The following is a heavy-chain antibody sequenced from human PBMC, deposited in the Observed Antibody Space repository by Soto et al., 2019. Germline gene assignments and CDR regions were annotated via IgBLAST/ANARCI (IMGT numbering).Heavy chain of an antibody. V-gene: IGHV1-18*01. CDR1: GYTFTSYG. J-gene: IGHJ4*02. Sequence: QVQLVQSGAEVKKPGASVKVSCKASGYTFTSYGISWVRQAPGQGSEWMGWISAYNGNTNYTQKLQGRVTMTTDTSTITAYMELRSQRSDATAVYYCARVPRVAVAGGSLGYWGQGTLDTVSS. D-gene: IGHD6-19*01. CDR3: ARVPRVAVAGGSLGY. CDR2: ISAYNGNT.